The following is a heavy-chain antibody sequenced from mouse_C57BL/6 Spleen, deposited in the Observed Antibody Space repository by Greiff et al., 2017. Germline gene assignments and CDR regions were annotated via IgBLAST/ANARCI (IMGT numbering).Heavy chain of an antibody. CDR3: ARGYYYGSSWFAY. D-gene: IGHD1-1*01. CDR1: GFTFSDYG. V-gene: IGHV5-17*01. Sequence: EVNVVESGGGLVQPGGSLKLSCAASGFTFSDYGMHWVRQAPEKGLEWDAYISSGSSTIYYADTVKGRFTISRDNAKNTLFLQMTSLRSEDTAMYYGARGYYYGSSWFAYWGQGTLVTVSA. CDR2: ISSGSSTI. J-gene: IGHJ3*01.